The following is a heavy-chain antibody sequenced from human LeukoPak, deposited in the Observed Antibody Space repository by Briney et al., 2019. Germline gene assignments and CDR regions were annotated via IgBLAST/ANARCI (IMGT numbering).Heavy chain of an antibody. V-gene: IGHV1-18*01. D-gene: IGHD2-15*01. CDR1: GYSFTTYG. J-gene: IGHJ4*02. CDR2: ISTYSDKR. CDR3: ARDSCSGNTSYIDN. Sequence: GASVKVSCKASGYSFTTYGIAWVRQAPGQGPEWMGWISTYSDKRHYAQTLQDRLTMTADTSTSTAYMELRSPRSDDTAVYYCARDSCSGNTSYIDNGAQEPLVPVSS.